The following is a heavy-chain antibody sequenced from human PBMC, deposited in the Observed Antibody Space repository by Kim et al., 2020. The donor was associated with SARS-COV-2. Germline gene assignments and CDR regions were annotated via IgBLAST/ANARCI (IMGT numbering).Heavy chain of an antibody. CDR2: MNPNSGDA. V-gene: IGHV1-8*01. J-gene: IGHJ5*02. Sequence: ASVKVSCKASGYTFTSYGINWVRQAAGQGLEWMGWMNPNSGDAGYSQKFQGRVTMTRDTSISTAYMELSSLRSEDTAVYYCVMVIVGASIPWFDPWGQGTLVTVTS. CDR3: VMVIVGASIPWFDP. D-gene: IGHD1-26*01. CDR1: GYTFTSYG.